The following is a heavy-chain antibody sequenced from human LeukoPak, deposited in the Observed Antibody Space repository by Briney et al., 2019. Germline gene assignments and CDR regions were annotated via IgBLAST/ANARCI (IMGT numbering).Heavy chain of an antibody. CDR1: GGSISSYY. CDR2: IYTSGST. CDR3: ARHAAGGATPWGHFDY. V-gene: IGHV4-4*09. Sequence: SETLSLTCTVSGGSISSYYWSWIRQPPGRGLEWIGYIYTSGSTNYNPSLKSRVTISVDTSKNQFSLKLSSVTAADTAVYYCARHAAGGATPWGHFDYWGQGTLVTVSS. D-gene: IGHD1-26*01. J-gene: IGHJ4*02.